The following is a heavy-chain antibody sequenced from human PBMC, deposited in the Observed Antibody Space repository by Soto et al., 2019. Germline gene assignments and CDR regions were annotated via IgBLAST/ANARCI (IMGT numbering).Heavy chain of an antibody. CDR1: GHISGHYG. D-gene: IGHD1-26*01. V-gene: IGHV1-18*01. Sequence: QVQLVQSAPELTKPGASVKVSCRVSGHISGHYGISWVRLRAGQGLEWMGWISAHRGHTNYAHKFRGRVTMTTDPSPATVSMELTNLLSDDAAVYFCARDGDQWDQRFCDNWGQGTLVTVSS. CDR3: ARDGDQWDQRFCDN. J-gene: IGHJ4*02. CDR2: ISAHRGHT.